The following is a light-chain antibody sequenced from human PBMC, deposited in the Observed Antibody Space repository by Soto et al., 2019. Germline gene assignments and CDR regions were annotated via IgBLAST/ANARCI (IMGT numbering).Light chain of an antibody. Sequence: VLTQSPATLSLTPGERANLSCRASQSVSSYLAWYQQKPGQAPRLLIYDASNRATGIPARFSGSGSGTDFTLTITRLAREDFAVYYCQQYGNSPKTFGQGTKVDIK. V-gene: IGKV3-11*01. CDR3: QQYGNSPKT. CDR2: DAS. J-gene: IGKJ1*01. CDR1: QSVSSY.